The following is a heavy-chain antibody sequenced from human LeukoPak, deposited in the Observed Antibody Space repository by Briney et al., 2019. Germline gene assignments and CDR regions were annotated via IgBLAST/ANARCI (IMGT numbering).Heavy chain of an antibody. CDR2: IIPIFGTA. CDR3: ARATEGEFMQNNWFDP. J-gene: IGHJ5*02. D-gene: IGHD5-12*01. Sequence: SVTVSCTASAGSFSSYAISWVRQAPGQGLGWMGWIIPIFGTANYAQKFEGRVTITADESTSTAYMELSSLRSEDTAVYYCARATEGEFMQNNWFDPWGQGTLVTVSS. V-gene: IGHV1-69*13. CDR1: AGSFSSYA.